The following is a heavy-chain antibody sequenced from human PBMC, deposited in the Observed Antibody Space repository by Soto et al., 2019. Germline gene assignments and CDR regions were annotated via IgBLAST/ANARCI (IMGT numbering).Heavy chain of an antibody. CDR2: IYYSGST. J-gene: IGHJ4*02. D-gene: IGHD3-10*01. V-gene: IGHV4-31*03. CDR1: GDSISSGGYY. CDR3: ARVIMVRGVIPKYYFDY. Sequence: QVQLQESGPGLVKPSQTLSLTCTVSGDSISSGGYYYNWIRQHPGQGLEWIGYIYYSGSTYYNPSLKSRVTISVDTSKNQFSLRLSSVTAADTAVYFCARVIMVRGVIPKYYFDYWGQGTLVTVSS.